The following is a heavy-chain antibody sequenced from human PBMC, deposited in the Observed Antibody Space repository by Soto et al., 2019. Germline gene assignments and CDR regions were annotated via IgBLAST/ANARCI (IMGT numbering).Heavy chain of an antibody. CDR1: GGSISRGGYY. CDR2: IYYSGST. D-gene: IGHD2-21*02. Sequence: PSETLSLTCAVSGGSISRGGYYWSWIRQHPGKGLEWIGFIYYSGSTNYNPSLKSRVSISVDTSKNQFSLKLSSVTAADTAVYYCAKESTYCGGDCYLIFDYWGQGTLVTVSS. V-gene: IGHV4-31*11. J-gene: IGHJ4*02. CDR3: AKESTYCGGDCYLIFDY.